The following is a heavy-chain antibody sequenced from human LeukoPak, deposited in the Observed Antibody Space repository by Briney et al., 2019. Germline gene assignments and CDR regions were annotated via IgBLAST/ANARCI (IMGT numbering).Heavy chain of an antibody. CDR1: GYTFTGYY. V-gene: IGHV1-2*02. D-gene: IGHD2-2*01. CDR3: ARGNPAPYYYYMDV. J-gene: IGHJ6*03. Sequence: ASVKVSCKASGYTFTGYYMHWVRQAPGQGLEWMGWINPNSGGTNYAQKFQGRATMTRDTSISTAYMELSRLRSDDTAVYYCARGNPAPYYYYMDVWGKGTTVTVSS. CDR2: INPNSGGT.